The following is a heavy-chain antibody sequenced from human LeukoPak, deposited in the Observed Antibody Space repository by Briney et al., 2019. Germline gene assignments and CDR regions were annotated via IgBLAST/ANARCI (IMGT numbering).Heavy chain of an antibody. V-gene: IGHV3-48*03. J-gene: IGHJ4*02. Sequence: KPGRSLRLSCTASGFTFGDYAMSWVRQAPGKGLEWVSYISSGGSTVYYADSVKGRFTISRDNAKNSLYLQMNSLRAEDTAVYYCARADYWGQGTLVTVSS. CDR1: GFTFGDYA. CDR2: ISSGGSTV. CDR3: ARADY.